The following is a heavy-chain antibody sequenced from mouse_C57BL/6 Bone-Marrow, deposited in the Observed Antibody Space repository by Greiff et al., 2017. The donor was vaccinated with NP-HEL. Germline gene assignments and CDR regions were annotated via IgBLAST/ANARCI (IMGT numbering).Heavy chain of an antibody. D-gene: IGHD1-1*01. CDR3: ARLGVTTVVATGYFDV. CDR1: GYTFTSYW. CDR2: IHPNSGST. J-gene: IGHJ1*03. Sequence: QVQLQQPGAELVKPGASVKLSCKASGYTFTSYWMHWVKQRPGQGLEWIGMIHPNSGSTNYNEKFKSKATLTVDKSSSTAYMQLSSLTSEDSAVYYCARLGVTTVVATGYFDVWGTGTTVTVSS. V-gene: IGHV1-64*01.